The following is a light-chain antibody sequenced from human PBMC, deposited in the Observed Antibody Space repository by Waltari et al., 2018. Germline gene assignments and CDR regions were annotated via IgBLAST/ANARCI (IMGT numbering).Light chain of an antibody. CDR1: QSVSSSY. CDR3: QQYGSSPWT. Sequence: EIVLTQSPATLSLSPAVRATLPCRASQSVSSSYLAWYQQKPGQAPRVLIHGASNRSTGIPDRFSGSGSGTDFTLTISRLEPEDFAVYYCQQYGSSPWTFGQGTKVEIK. CDR2: GAS. J-gene: IGKJ1*01. V-gene: IGKV3-20*01.